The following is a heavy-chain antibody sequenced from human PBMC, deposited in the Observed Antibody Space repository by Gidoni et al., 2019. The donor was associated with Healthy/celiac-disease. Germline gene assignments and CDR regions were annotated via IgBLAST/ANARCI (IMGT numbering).Heavy chain of an antibody. J-gene: IGHJ3*02. D-gene: IGHD5-12*01. CDR1: GGTFSSYT. Sequence: QVQLVQSGAEVKKPGSSVKVSCKASGGTFSSYTISWVRQAPGQGLEWMGRIIPILGIANYAQKFQGRVTITADKSTSTAYMELSSLRSEDTAVYYCASELDGYNGLNAFDIWGQGTMVTVSS. CDR2: IIPILGIA. V-gene: IGHV1-69*02. CDR3: ASELDGYNGLNAFDI.